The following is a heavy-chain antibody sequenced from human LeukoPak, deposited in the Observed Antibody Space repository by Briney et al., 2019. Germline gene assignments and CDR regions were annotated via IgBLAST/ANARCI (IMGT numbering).Heavy chain of an antibody. Sequence: PGGSLRLSCAASGFTFSDYYMSWIRQAPGKGLEWVSYISSSGSTIYYADSVQGRFTISRDNSKNTLYLQMNSLRAEDTAVYYCAKRSAESSGYFDYWGQGTLVTVSS. V-gene: IGHV3-11*01. CDR2: ISSSGSTI. CDR1: GFTFSDYY. J-gene: IGHJ4*02. CDR3: AKRSAESSGYFDY. D-gene: IGHD6-19*01.